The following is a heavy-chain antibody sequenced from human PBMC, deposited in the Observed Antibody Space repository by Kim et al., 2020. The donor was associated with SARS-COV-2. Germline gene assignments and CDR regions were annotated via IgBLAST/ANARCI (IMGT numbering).Heavy chain of an antibody. Sequence: GGSLRLSCAASGFTFSSYSMNWVRQAPGKGLEWVSYISSSSSTLYYADSVKGRFTISRDNAKNSLYLQMNSLRAEDTAVYYCAREMGYYYDSSGYYPKEYNWFDPWGQGTLVTVSS. J-gene: IGHJ5*02. CDR1: GFTFSSYS. CDR3: AREMGYYYDSSGYYPKEYNWFDP. D-gene: IGHD3-22*01. V-gene: IGHV3-48*04. CDR2: ISSSSSTL.